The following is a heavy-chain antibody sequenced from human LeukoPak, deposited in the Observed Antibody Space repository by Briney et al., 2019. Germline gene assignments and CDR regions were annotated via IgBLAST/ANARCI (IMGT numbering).Heavy chain of an antibody. CDR3: ARDPYSGSYGNYYYYFMDV. Sequence: GGSLRLSCAASGFTFSSHWMHWVRQAPGKGLVWVSRINSDGSSTSYADSVKGRFTISRDNAKNSLYLQMNSLRAEDTAVYYCARDPYSGSYGNYYYYFMDVWGKGTTVTISS. V-gene: IGHV3-74*01. D-gene: IGHD1-26*01. J-gene: IGHJ6*03. CDR1: GFTFSSHW. CDR2: INSDGSST.